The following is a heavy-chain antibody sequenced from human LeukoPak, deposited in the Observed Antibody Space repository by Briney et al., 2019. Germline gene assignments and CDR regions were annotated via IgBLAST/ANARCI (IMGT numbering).Heavy chain of an antibody. V-gene: IGHV4-4*07. J-gene: IGHJ6*03. CDR3: ARSAGFWSGYLYYYYMDV. Sequence: SETLSLTCTVSGGSISSYYWSWIRQPAGKGLEWIGRIYTSGSTNYNPSLKSRVTMSVDTSKNQFSLKLSSVTAADTAVYYCARSAGFWSGYLYYYYMDVWGKGTTVTVSS. D-gene: IGHD3-3*01. CDR2: IYTSGST. CDR1: GGSISSYY.